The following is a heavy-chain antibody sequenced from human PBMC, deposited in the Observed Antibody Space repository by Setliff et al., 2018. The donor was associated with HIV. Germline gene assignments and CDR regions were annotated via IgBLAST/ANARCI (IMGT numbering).Heavy chain of an antibody. CDR2: INQSGGI. CDR3: ARQKKSSSWAPNDY. CDR1: GGSFSGYY. Sequence: PSETLSLTCAVSGGSFSGYYWSWIRQPPGKGLEWIGEINQSGGINDNPSLKSRVTMSVDTSKNQFSLKVKSVTAADTAVYYCARQKKSSSWAPNDYWGQGTLVTVSS. J-gene: IGHJ4*02. V-gene: IGHV4-34*01. D-gene: IGHD2-2*01.